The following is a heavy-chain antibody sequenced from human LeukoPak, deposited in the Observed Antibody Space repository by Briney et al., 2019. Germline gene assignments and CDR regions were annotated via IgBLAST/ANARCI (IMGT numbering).Heavy chain of an antibody. CDR1: GFTVSSNY. J-gene: IGHJ6*03. V-gene: IGHV3-66*01. D-gene: IGHD3-3*01. CDR2: IYSGGST. Sequence: PGGSLRLSCAASGFTVSSNYMSWVRQAPGKGLEWVSIIYSGGSTYYADSVKGRFTISRDNSKNTLYLQMKSLRAEDTAVYYCARDRELRFLEWLSNYYYYYMDVWGKGTTVTVSS. CDR3: ARDRELRFLEWLSNYYYYYMDV.